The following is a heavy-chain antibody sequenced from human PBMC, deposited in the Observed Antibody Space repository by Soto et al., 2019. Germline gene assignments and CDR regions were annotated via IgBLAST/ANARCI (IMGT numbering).Heavy chain of an antibody. CDR2: ISSHGRDT. CDR3: AKDQGIAASHGID. J-gene: IGHJ3*01. V-gene: IGHV3-30*18. CDR1: GFTFYNYG. Sequence: QVQLVESGGGVVQPGTSLRLSCAASGFTFYNYGMPWVRQAPGTGLERVAAISSHGRDTYYADSVKGRLTISRDNSKNTLYLQMHSLRAEDTAVYYCAKDQGIAASHGIDWGQGTMVTVSS. D-gene: IGHD6-13*01.